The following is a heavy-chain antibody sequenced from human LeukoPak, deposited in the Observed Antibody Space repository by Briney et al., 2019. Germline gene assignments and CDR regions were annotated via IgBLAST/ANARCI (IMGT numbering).Heavy chain of an antibody. CDR3: ASTYYDFWSGYYYYMDV. D-gene: IGHD3-3*01. CDR2: IYTSGST. J-gene: IGHJ6*03. V-gene: IGHV4-61*02. CDR1: GGSISSGSYY. Sequence: SQTLSLTCTVSGGSISSGSYYWSWIRQPAGKGLEWIGRIYTSGSTNYNPSLKSRVTISVDTSKNQFALKLSSVTAADTAVYYCASTYYDFWSGYYYYMDVWGKGTTVTVSS.